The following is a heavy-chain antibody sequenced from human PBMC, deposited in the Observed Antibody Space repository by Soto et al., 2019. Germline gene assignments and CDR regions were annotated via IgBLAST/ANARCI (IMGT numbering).Heavy chain of an antibody. V-gene: IGHV3-23*01. CDR3: AKVWGEDGYCSRTSCLYFFHH. J-gene: IGHJ4*02. CDR2: ISDSGST. Sequence: GGSLRLSCEASGFTFSTSAMSWVRQAPGKGLGWVSTISDSGSTYCVDSVKGRFTISRDISKNTLYLQMNSLRAEDTAVYYCAKVWGEDGYCSRTSCLYFFHHWGQGTLVTVSS. D-gene: IGHD2-2*03. CDR1: GFTFSTSA.